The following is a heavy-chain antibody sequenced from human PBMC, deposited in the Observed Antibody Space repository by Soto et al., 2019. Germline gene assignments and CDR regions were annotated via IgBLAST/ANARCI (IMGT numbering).Heavy chain of an antibody. CDR3: ARGRASYYFDY. CDR1: GFTFSSYP. J-gene: IGHJ4*02. V-gene: IGHV3-64*02. CDR2: TSGDGRIM. Sequence: GGSLRLSCAASGFTFSSYPMHWVRQAPGKGLEHVSSTSGDGRIMYYLDSVKGRFTISRDNSKNTLYLQMGSLRTEDMAVYYCARGRASYYFDYWGQGALVTVSS.